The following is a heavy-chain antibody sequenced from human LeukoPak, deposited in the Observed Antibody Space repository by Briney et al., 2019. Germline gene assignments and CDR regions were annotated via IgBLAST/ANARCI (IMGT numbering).Heavy chain of an antibody. CDR2: ISGNYGST. Sequence: WGSLRLSCAASGFTFSSNAMSWVRQAPGKGLEWVSTISGNYGSTYYADSVKGRFTISRDNFKNTVFLRMNSLRAEDTAVYYCAKVVLLLTASDAFDFWGQGTKVTVSS. CDR1: GFTFSSNA. V-gene: IGHV3-23*01. J-gene: IGHJ3*01. CDR3: AKVVLLLTASDAFDF. D-gene: IGHD2-21*02.